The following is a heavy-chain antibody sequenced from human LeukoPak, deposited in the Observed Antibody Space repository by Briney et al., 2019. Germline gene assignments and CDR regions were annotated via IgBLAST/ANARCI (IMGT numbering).Heavy chain of an antibody. J-gene: IGHJ4*02. V-gene: IGHV3-23*01. D-gene: IGHD5-12*01. CDR3: AKDRGYTGYDSGGIDF. CDR1: GFTFRSYA. CDR2: ISYGDGTA. Sequence: GGSQRLSCAASGFTFRSYAMNWVRQSPGEGLEWVSSISYGDGTAFYAGSVKGRFTVSRDNSRSTLYLQMASLRAEDTAVYYCAKDRGYTGYDSGGIDFWGQGILVTVSS.